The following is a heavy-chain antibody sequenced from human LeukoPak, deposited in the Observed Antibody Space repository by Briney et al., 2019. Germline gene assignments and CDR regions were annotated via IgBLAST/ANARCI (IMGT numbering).Heavy chain of an antibody. V-gene: IGHV4-39*01. J-gene: IGHJ4*02. CDR1: GASFSGSPYY. D-gene: IGHD1-26*01. CDR2: IYSSGST. CDR3: AKSGGYGLIHY. Sequence: SETLSLTCTVSGASFSGSPYYWGWVRQPPGKGLEWIVSIYSSGSTYYNASLQSRVTISIETSKNQISLRLNSVTAADTAIYYCAKSGGYGLIHYWGQGTLVTVSS.